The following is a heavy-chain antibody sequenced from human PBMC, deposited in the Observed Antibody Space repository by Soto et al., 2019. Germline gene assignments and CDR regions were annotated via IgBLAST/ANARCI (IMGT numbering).Heavy chain of an antibody. CDR3: AKHFGGTQRHFNY. D-gene: IGHD2-21*01. CDR2: ITGSGGTT. Sequence: GGSLRLSCTASGASGFMFSRYAMGWVRQAPGKGLEWVSSITGSGGTTYYADSVKGRFSMSRDNAKNTIYLQMSSLRAEDSALYYCAKHFGGTQRHFNYWGQGSQVTVPS. J-gene: IGHJ4*02. CDR1: GFMFSRYA. V-gene: IGHV3-23*01.